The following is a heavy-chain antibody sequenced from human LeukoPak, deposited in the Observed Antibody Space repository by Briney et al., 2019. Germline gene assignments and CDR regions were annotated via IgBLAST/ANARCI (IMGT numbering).Heavy chain of an antibody. J-gene: IGHJ3*02. D-gene: IGHD3-22*01. Sequence: GASVKVSCKASGYTFTGYYMHWVRQAPGQGLEWMGWINPNSGGTNYAQKFQGRVTMTRDTSISTAYMELSRLRSDDTAVYYCARAYYYDSSGYYHDAFDIWGQGTMVTVSS. V-gene: IGHV1-2*02. CDR2: INPNSGGT. CDR1: GYTFTGYY. CDR3: ARAYYYDSSGYYHDAFDI.